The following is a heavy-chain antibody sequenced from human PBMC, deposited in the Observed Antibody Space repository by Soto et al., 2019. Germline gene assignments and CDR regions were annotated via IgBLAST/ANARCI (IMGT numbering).Heavy chain of an antibody. CDR2: INSDGSST. Sequence: GGSLRLSCAASGFTFSSYWMHWVRQAPGKGLVWVSRINSDGSSTSYAESVKGRFTISRDNAKNTLYLQMNSLRAEDTAVYYCARGFGELKLLDPWGQGTLVTVSS. CDR3: ARGFGELKLLDP. CDR1: GFTFSSYW. V-gene: IGHV3-74*01. D-gene: IGHD3-10*01. J-gene: IGHJ5*02.